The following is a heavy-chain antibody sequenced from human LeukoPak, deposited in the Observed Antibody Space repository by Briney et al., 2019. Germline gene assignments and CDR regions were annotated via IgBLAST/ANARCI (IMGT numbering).Heavy chain of an antibody. J-gene: IGHJ6*02. CDR3: ARDLDSSSWYGVYYYYGMDV. CDR2: MNPNSGNT. Sequence: ASVKVSCKASGYTFTSYDINWVRQATGQGLEWMGWMNPNSGNTGYAQKFQGRVTMTRNTSISTAYMELSSLRSEDTAVHYCARDLDSSSWYGVYYYYGMDVWGQGTTVTVSS. CDR1: GYTFTSYD. V-gene: IGHV1-8*01. D-gene: IGHD6-13*01.